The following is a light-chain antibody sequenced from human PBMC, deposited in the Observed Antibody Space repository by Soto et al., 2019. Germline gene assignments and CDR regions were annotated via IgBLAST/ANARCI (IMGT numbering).Light chain of an antibody. CDR3: QQFRSSPLN. J-gene: IGKJ4*01. CDR2: DAS. V-gene: IGKV3-20*01. CDR1: QTVRNNY. Sequence: VLTQAPGTLCLSPGARATLSCRASQTVRNNYLAWYQQKPGQAHRLLIYDASSRATGIPDRFRGGGYGTDLPPPLSSLAPEDFAVYYCQQFRSSPLNFGGGTKVDI.